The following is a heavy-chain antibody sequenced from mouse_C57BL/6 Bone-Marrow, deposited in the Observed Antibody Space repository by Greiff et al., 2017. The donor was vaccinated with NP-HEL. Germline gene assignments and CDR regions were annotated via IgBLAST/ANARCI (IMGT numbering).Heavy chain of an antibody. CDR2: IDPGNGDT. CDR1: GFNIKDDY. CDR3: TSPYDGYYCFDY. J-gene: IGHJ2*01. Sequence: VQLQQSGAELVRPGASVKLSCTASGFNIKDDYMNWVKQRPEQGLEWIGWIDPGNGDTEYASKFQGKATLTADTSSNTAYLQLSSLTSEYTAVYYCTSPYDGYYCFDYWGQGTTLTVSS. D-gene: IGHD2-3*01. V-gene: IGHV14-4*01.